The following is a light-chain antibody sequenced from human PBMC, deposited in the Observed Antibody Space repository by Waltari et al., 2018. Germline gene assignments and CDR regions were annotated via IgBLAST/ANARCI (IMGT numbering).Light chain of an antibody. CDR1: SSYIGHNHH. J-gene: IGLJ2*01. V-gene: IGLV2-14*01. CDR2: EVN. CDR3: TSYTAGNIVI. Sequence: QSALTQPASVSGSLGQSIILPCTGTSSYIGHNHHFPWYQHPPGKAPKLIIYEVNHRPSGTSYRFSGSKSGSTASLTISGVQAEDEAHYYCTSYTAGNIVIFGGGTKVTVL.